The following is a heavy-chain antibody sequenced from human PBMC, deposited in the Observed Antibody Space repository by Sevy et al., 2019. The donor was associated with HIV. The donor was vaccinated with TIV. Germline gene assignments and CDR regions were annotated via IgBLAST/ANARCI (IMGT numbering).Heavy chain of an antibody. CDR2: ISYDGSRT. CDR1: GFTFSDYT. CDR3: ARELYYGMDV. V-gene: IGHV3-30*04. Sequence: GGSLRLSCAASGFTFSDYTIHWVRQAPGKGLEWVSVISYDGSRTSYADSVKGRFTISRDNSKNTLFLQMNSLRAEDTAVYYCARELYYGMDVWGQGTTVTVSS. D-gene: IGHD3-10*01. J-gene: IGHJ6*02.